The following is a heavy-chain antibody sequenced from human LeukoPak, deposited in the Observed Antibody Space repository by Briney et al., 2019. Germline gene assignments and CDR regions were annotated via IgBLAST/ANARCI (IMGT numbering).Heavy chain of an antibody. J-gene: IGHJ4*02. CDR2: INHSGST. V-gene: IGHV4-34*01. D-gene: IGHD6-19*01. Sequence: PSETLSLTCAVYGVSFSGYYWSWVRQPPGKGLEWIGEINHSGSTNYNPSLKSRVTISVDTSKNQFSLKLSSVTAADTAVYYCARGRWLVPDYWGQGTLVTVSS. CDR3: ARGRWLVPDY. CDR1: GVSFSGYY.